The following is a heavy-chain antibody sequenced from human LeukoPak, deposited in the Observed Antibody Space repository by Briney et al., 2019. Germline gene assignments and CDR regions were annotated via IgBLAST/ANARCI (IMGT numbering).Heavy chain of an antibody. CDR2: INHSGST. Sequence: KASETLSLTCAVYGGSFSGYYWRWIPQPPGKGLEWIGEINHSGSTNYNPSLKSRITISVDTSRNQFSLKLSSVTAADTAVYYCARGLGSGYYFPFDYWGQGTLVTVSS. CDR3: ARGLGSGYYFPFDY. CDR1: GGSFSGYY. D-gene: IGHD3-22*01. V-gene: IGHV4-34*01. J-gene: IGHJ4*02.